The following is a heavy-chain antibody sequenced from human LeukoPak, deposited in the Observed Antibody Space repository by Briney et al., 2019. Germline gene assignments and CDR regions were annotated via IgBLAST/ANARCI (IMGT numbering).Heavy chain of an antibody. V-gene: IGHV3-7*03. CDR1: GFTFSRYW. Sequence: GGSLRLSCAASGFTFSRYWMTWVRQAPGKGLEWVANIKQDGSEKYYVDSVKGRFTISRDNAKNSLYLQMNSLRAEDMALYYCAKDTGNYYDSSGLFDYWGQGTLVTVSS. D-gene: IGHD3-22*01. J-gene: IGHJ4*02. CDR2: IKQDGSEK. CDR3: AKDTGNYYDSSGLFDY.